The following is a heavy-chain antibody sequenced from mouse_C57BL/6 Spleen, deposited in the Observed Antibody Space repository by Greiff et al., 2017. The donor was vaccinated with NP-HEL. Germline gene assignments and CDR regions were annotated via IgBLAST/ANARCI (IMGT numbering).Heavy chain of an antibody. CDR2: IHPNSGST. V-gene: IGHV1-64*01. CDR3: ARVTTVVEDYAMDY. CDR1: GYTFTSYW. J-gene: IGHJ4*01. D-gene: IGHD1-1*01. Sequence: QVQLQQPGAELVKPGASVKLSCKASGYTFTSYWMHWVKQRPGQGLEWIGMIHPNSGSTNYNEKFKSKATLTVDKSSSTAYMQLSSLTSEDSAVYYCARVTTVVEDYAMDYWGQGTSVTVSS.